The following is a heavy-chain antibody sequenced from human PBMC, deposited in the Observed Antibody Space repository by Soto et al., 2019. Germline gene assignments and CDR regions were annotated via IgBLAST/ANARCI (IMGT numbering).Heavy chain of an antibody. CDR2: ISWNSGSI. CDR3: AKDSWAIFGVPAGEYYAMDV. V-gene: IGHV3-9*01. D-gene: IGHD3-3*01. J-gene: IGHJ6*02. Sequence: GGSLRLSCAASGFTFDDYAMHWVRQAPGKGLEWVSGISWNSGSIGYADSVKGRFTISRDNAKNTVYLQMNDLRVEDAAEYFCAKDSWAIFGVPAGEYYAMDVWGQGTTVTVSS. CDR1: GFTFDDYA.